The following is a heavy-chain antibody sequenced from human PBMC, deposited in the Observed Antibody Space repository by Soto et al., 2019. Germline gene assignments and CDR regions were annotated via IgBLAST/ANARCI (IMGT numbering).Heavy chain of an antibody. D-gene: IGHD1-7*01. V-gene: IGHV3-23*01. Sequence: EVQLLESGGGSVQPGGSLRLSCAASGFTFSSYAMRWVRRPPGKGLEWVSSISSSGGTAYYEDSVKGQFSIARDSLVNTLYRPVNRLRDEDTTVEYSAKGRRSRWNYDYWGQGTLVTVSP. CDR2: ISSSGGTA. CDR1: GFTFSSYA. CDR3: AKGRRSRWNYDY. J-gene: IGHJ4*02.